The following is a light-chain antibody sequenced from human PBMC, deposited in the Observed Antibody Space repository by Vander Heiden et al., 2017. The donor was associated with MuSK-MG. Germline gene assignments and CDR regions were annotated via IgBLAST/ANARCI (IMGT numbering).Light chain of an antibody. V-gene: IGKV3-15*01. CDR2: GAS. Sequence: SQSVSSNLAWYQKKPGQAPRLLIYGASTRATGIPARFSGSGSGTELTLTISSLQSEDFAVYYCQQYNNWPLTFGQGTRLE. J-gene: IGKJ5*01. CDR1: QSVSSN. CDR3: QQYNNWPLT.